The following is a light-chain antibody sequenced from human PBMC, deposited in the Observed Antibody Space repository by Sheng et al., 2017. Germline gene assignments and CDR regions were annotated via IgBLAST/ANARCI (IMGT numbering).Light chain of an antibody. CDR1: QSVGNN. CDR3: QQYNNWPRT. CDR2: GAS. Sequence: EIVMTQSPATLSVSPGERVTLSCRASQSVGNNFAWYQQKPGQAPRVLIYGASTRATGVPARFSASGSETEFTLTISSLQSEDFAVYYCQQYNNWPRTFGPGTKVDIK. J-gene: IGKJ3*01. V-gene: IGKV3-15*01.